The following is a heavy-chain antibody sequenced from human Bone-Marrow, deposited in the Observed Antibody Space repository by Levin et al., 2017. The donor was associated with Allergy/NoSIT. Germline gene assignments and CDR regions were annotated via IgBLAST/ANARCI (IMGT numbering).Heavy chain of an antibody. J-gene: IGHJ5*02. CDR1: GYTFTSYY. D-gene: IGHD3-10*01. CDR2: INPSGGST. V-gene: IGHV1-46*03. CDR3: AREWSLWFGEWAFGWFDP. Sequence: ASVKVSCKASGYTFTSYYMHWVRQAPGQGLEWMGIINPSGGSTSYAQKFQGRVTMTRDTSTSTVYMELSSLRSEDTAVYYCAREWSLWFGEWAFGWFDPWGQGTLVTVSS.